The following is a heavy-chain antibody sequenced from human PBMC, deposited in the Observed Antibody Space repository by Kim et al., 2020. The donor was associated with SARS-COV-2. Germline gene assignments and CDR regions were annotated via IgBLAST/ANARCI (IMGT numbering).Heavy chain of an antibody. J-gene: IGHJ4*02. Sequence: GGSLRLSCAASGFTFSSYSMNWVRQAPGKGLEWVSSISSSSSYIYYADSVKGRFTISRDNAKNSLYLQMNSLRAEDTAVYYCARESVRGVRGVKGGYWGQGTLVTVSS. V-gene: IGHV3-21*01. CDR3: ARESVRGVRGVKGGY. CDR2: ISSSSSYI. D-gene: IGHD3-10*01. CDR1: GFTFSSYS.